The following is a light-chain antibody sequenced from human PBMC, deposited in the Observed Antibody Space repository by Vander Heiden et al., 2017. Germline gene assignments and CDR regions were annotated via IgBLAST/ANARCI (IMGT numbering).Light chain of an antibody. V-gene: IGKV3-20*01. CDR1: QSVSSSY. CDR2: GAS. CDR3: QQYGSSPET. Sequence: EIVLTKSPATLSLSPGERATPPCRASQSVSSSYLAWYQQKPGQAPRLLIYGASSRATGIPDRFSGSGSGTDFTLTISRLEPEDFAVYYCQQYGSSPETLGQGTKVEIK. J-gene: IGKJ1*01.